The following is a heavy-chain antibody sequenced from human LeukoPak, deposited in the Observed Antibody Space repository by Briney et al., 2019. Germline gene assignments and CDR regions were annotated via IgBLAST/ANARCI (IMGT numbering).Heavy chain of an antibody. Sequence: PGGSLRLSCAASGFTFSSYWMSWVRQAPGKGLEWVANIKQEGSGKYYVDSVKGRFTISRDNAKNSLYLQMNSLRAEDTAVYYCARDKSYGDSSDYWGQGTLVTVSS. D-gene: IGHD4-17*01. CDR2: IKQEGSGK. CDR1: GFTFSSYW. CDR3: ARDKSYGDSSDY. J-gene: IGHJ4*02. V-gene: IGHV3-7*01.